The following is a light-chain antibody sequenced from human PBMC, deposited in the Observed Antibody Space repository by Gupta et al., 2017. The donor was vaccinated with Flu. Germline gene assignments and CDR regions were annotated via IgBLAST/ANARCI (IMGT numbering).Light chain of an antibody. CDR3: GTWDSSLSAWV. CDR2: ENN. Sequence: QSVLTQPPSVSAAPGQKVTISCSGSNSNIENNYVSWYQKLPGTAPKLLIYENNKRPSVIPDRFSGSKSDTSATLGITGLQTGDEADYYCGTWDSSLSAWVFGGGTTLTVL. CDR1: NSNIENNY. J-gene: IGLJ3*02. V-gene: IGLV1-51*01.